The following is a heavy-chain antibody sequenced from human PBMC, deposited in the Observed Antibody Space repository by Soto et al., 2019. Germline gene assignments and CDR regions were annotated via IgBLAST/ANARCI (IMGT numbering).Heavy chain of an antibody. Sequence: QVHLQESGPGLVRPSQTLSLTCTVSGGSISSGTHYWSWIRQIPGKGLEIIGHVDFSGSAYYKASHDGRYNISRYRSKSHFSLTLDSVTAADTAIDFCARVHMVGVTGHGGFDGWGPATVFIVSS. CDR3: ARVHMVGVTGHGGFDG. CDR2: VDFSGSA. J-gene: IGHJ3*01. V-gene: IGHV4-30-4*08. CDR1: GGSISSGTHY. D-gene: IGHD1-26*01.